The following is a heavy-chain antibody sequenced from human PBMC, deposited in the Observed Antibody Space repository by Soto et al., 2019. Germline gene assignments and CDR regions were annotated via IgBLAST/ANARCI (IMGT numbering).Heavy chain of an antibody. CDR3: SRVGCSNSRCYTRGMGV. J-gene: IGHJ6*02. D-gene: IGHD2-2*01. CDR1: GGSISGYY. CDR2: IYSDGTT. Sequence: TSETLSLTCTVSGGSISGYYWSWVRQPAGKGLEWVGRIYSDGTTNYSPSLKSRVTMSLDTSKDQFSLHLNSVTAADTAVYYCSRVGCSNSRCYTRGMGVWGQGTTVTVSS. V-gene: IGHV4-4*07.